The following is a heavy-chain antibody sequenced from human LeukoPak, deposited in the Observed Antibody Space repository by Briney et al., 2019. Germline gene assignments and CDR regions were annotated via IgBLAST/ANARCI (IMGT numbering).Heavy chain of an antibody. D-gene: IGHD2-15*01. CDR3: ARQSDGSSRNALDI. CDR2: IYPGDSDT. V-gene: IGHV5-51*01. CDR1: GYSFTSYW. Sequence: GESLKISCKGSGYSFTSYWIGWVRQIPGEGLELMGIIYPGDSDTRNSPSLQGQVTMSADKSISTAYLQWSSLKASDTAMYYCARQSDGSSRNALDIWGQGTMVTVSS. J-gene: IGHJ3*02.